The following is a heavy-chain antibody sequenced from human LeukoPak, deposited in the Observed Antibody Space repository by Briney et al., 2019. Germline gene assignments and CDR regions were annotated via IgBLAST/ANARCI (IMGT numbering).Heavy chain of an antibody. CDR1: GFTFDDYA. V-gene: IGHV3-9*01. CDR2: ISWNSGSI. Sequence: GGSLRLSCAASGFTFDDYAMHWVRQAPGKGLEWVSGISWNSGSIGYADSVKGRFTISRDNAKNSLYLQMNSLRAEDTALYYCAKDIGLYSSSWGDAFDIWGQGTMVTVSS. CDR3: AKDIGLYSSSWGDAFDI. D-gene: IGHD6-13*01. J-gene: IGHJ3*02.